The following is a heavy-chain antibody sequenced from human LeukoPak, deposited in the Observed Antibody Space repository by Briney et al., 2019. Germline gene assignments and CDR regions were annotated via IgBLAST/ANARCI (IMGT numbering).Heavy chain of an antibody. CDR3: ARHYYYDSSGYYYFDY. CDR2: IYTSGST. Sequence: SETLSLTCTVSGGSISSYCWSWIRQPPGKGLEWIGYIYTSGSTNYNPSLKSRVTISVDTSKNQFSLKLSSMTAADTAVYYCARHYYYDSSGYYYFDYWGQGTLVTVSS. CDR1: GGSISSYC. J-gene: IGHJ4*02. V-gene: IGHV4-4*09. D-gene: IGHD3-22*01.